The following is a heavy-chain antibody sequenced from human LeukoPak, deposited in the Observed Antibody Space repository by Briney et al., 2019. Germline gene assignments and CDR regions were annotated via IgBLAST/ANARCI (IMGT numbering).Heavy chain of an antibody. V-gene: IGHV4-39*01. D-gene: IGHD4-17*01. J-gene: IGHJ5*02. CDR1: GGSISSSSYY. Sequence: PSETLSLTCTVSGGSISSSSYYWGWIRQPPGKGLEWIGSIYYSGSTYYNPSLKSRVTISVDTSKNQFSLKLSSVTAADTAVYYCARLNSHGDYGNNWFDPWGQGTLVTVSS. CDR2: IYYSGST. CDR3: ARLNSHGDYGNNWFDP.